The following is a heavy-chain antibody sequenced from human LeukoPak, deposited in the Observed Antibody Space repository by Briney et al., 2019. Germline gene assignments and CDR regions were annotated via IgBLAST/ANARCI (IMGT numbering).Heavy chain of an antibody. CDR2: MNPNSGNT. J-gene: IGHJ5*02. CDR3: ARGHDFWSGYYANWFDP. CDR1: GYTFTSYD. D-gene: IGHD3-3*01. Sequence: GASVKVSCKASGYTFTSYDINWVRQATGQGLEWMGWMNPNSGNTGYAQKFQGRVTMTRNTSISTAYMELSSLRSEDTAVYYCARGHDFWSGYYANWFDPWGQGTLVTVSS. V-gene: IGHV1-8*01.